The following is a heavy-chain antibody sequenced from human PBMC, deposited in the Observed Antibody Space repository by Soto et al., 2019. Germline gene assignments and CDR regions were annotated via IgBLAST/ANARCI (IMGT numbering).Heavy chain of an antibody. V-gene: IGHV3-23*01. CDR3: ALDLTYQLLAFFDY. Sequence: GGSLRLSCAASGFTLSSYAMSWVRQAPGKGLEWVSAISGSGGSTYYADSVKGRFTISRDNSKNTLYLQMNSLRAEDTAVYYCALDLTYQLLAFFDYWGQATMVTVPS. CDR2: ISGSGGST. J-gene: IGHJ4*02. CDR1: GFTLSSYA. D-gene: IGHD2-2*01.